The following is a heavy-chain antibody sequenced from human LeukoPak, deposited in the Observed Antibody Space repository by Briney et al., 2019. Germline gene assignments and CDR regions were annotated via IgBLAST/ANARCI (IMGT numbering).Heavy chain of an antibody. V-gene: IGHV4-59*01. Sequence: SETLSLTCTVSGGSISSYYWSWIWQPPGKGLEWIGYIYYSGSTNYNPSLKSRVTISVDTSKNQFSLKLSSVTAADTAVYYCASYSYYYDSSGYFDYWGQGTLVTVSS. CDR1: GGSISSYY. J-gene: IGHJ4*02. CDR3: ASYSYYYDSSGYFDY. CDR2: IYYSGST. D-gene: IGHD3-22*01.